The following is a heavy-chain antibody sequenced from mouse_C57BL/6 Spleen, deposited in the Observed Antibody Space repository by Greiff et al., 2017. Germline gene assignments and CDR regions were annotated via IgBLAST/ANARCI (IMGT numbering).Heavy chain of an antibody. Sequence: VQLQQSGAELVMPGASVKLSCKASGYTFTSYWMHWVKQRPGQGLEWIGEIDPSDSYTNYNQKFKGKSTLTVDKSSSTAYMQLSSLTSEDSAVYYCALDGTPWFAYWGQGTLVTVSA. CDR3: ALDGTPWFAY. CDR1: GYTFTSYW. CDR2: IDPSDSYT. J-gene: IGHJ3*01. V-gene: IGHV1-69*01. D-gene: IGHD2-3*01.